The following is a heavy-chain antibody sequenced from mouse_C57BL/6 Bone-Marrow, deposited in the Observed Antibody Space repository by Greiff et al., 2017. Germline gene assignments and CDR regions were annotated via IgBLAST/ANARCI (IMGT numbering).Heavy chain of an antibody. CDR3: ARGGLYYFDY. V-gene: IGHV1-76*01. D-gene: IGHD1-1*02. CDR1: GYTFTDDY. J-gene: IGHJ2*01. CDR2: IYPGSGNT. Sequence: VQLQQSGAELVRPGASVKLSCKASGYTFTDDYINWVKQRPGQGLEWIARIYPGSGNTYYNEKFKGKATLTAEKSSSTAYMQLSSLTSEDSAVYFCARGGLYYFDYWGQGTTLTVSS.